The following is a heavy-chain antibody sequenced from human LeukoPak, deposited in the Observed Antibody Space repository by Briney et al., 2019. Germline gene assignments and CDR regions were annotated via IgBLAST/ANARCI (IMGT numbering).Heavy chain of an antibody. J-gene: IGHJ3*02. CDR1: GGSINSYY. V-gene: IGHV4-59*08. Sequence: KSSETLSLTCTVSGGSINSYYWTWIRQPPGKGLEWIGFIYNSGSTNYNPSLKSRVTISADTSKKQFSLRVSSVTAADTAVYYCARRLRIEGGSRRGDALDMWGQGTMVTVSS. D-gene: IGHD1-26*01. CDR3: ARRLRIEGGSRRGDALDM. CDR2: IYNSGST.